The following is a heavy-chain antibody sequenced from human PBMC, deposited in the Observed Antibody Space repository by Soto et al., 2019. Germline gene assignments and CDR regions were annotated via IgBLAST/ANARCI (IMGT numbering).Heavy chain of an antibody. CDR3: VRHSGAGSAKYLGMDV. CDR2: IFYTGTT. Sequence: QLQLQQSGPGLVKPSETLSLTCTVSGGPISTNDYHWGWIRQPPGEGLDWIASIFYTGTTYYKSSLRSRITISTDTSKMQFSLQLSSVTDTDTAIYYCVRHSGAGSAKYLGMDVWGQGTTVTVSS. D-gene: IGHD1-26*01. J-gene: IGHJ6*02. CDR1: GGPISTNDYH. V-gene: IGHV4-39*01.